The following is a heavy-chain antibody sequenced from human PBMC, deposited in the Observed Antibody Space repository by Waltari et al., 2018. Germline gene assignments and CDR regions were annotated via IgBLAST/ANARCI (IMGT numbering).Heavy chain of an antibody. J-gene: IGHJ4*02. Sequence: QVQLVQSGAEVKKPGSSVKVSCKASGGTFSSYAISWVRQALGQGLEWMVGIIPTFGTANYAQKFQGRVTITADESTSTAYMELSSLRSEYTAVYYCAGGYGSGSYDDYWGQGTLVTVSS. CDR1: GGTFSSYA. V-gene: IGHV1-69*01. CDR3: AGGYGSGSYDDY. D-gene: IGHD3-10*01. CDR2: IIPTFGTA.